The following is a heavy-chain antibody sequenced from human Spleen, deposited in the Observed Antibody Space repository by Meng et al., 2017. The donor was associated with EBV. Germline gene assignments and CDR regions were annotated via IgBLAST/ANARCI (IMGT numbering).Heavy chain of an antibody. J-gene: IGHJ5*02. CDR1: VGTLSRFV. CDR2: VVPILDSA. D-gene: IGHD1-14*01. Sequence: QVYLDKSGAEGTKPGSSVKVSGTAPVGTLSRFVISWVRQAPGRGLEWLGGVVPILDSAHYAQKFQGRVTITADKSTNTVYMELSSLRSDDTAVYYCARAGYNIHYPPVGPWGQGTLVTVSS. CDR3: ARAGYNIHYPPVGP. V-gene: IGHV1-69*14.